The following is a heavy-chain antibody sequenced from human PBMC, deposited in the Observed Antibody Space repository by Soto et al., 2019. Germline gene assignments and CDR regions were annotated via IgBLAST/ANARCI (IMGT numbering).Heavy chain of an antibody. Sequence: QVQLVQSGGEVKKPGASVKVSCKASGYTFSSYGISWLRQAPGQGLEWRGWISVYNVNTNYAEKFQGRVTMTTDTSTSTAYMELGRLTSDDTAVYYCARRFGYSSSYHSYYLDVWGKGTTVTVSS. CDR2: ISVYNVNT. CDR3: ARRFGYSSSYHSYYLDV. V-gene: IGHV1-18*01. CDR1: GYTFSSYG. D-gene: IGHD6-13*01. J-gene: IGHJ6*03.